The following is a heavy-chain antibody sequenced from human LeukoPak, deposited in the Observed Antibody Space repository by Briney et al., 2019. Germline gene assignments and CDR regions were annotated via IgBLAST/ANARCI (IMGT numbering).Heavy chain of an antibody. CDR1: GYTFTSYA. D-gene: IGHD6-6*01. V-gene: IGHV1-3*01. Sequence: ASVKVSCTASGYTFTSYAMHWVRQAPGQRLEWMGWINAGNGNTKYSQKFQGRVTITRDTSASTAYMELSSLRSEDTAVYYCARARGGSSIIYDYWGQGTLVTVSS. J-gene: IGHJ4*02. CDR3: ARARGGSSIIYDY. CDR2: INAGNGNT.